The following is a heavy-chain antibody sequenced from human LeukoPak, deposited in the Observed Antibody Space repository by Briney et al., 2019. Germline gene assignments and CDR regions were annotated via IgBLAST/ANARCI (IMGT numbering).Heavy chain of an antibody. CDR1: GGSISSYY. CDR3: ARAVTTVSYYYYYYMDV. Sequence: PSETLSLTCTVSGGSISSYYWSWIRQPPGKGLEWIGYIYYSGSTNYNPSLKSRVTISVDTSKNQFSLKLSSVTAADTAVYYCARAVTTVSYYYYYYMDVWGKGTTVTISS. V-gene: IGHV4-59*01. J-gene: IGHJ6*03. D-gene: IGHD4-17*01. CDR2: IYYSGST.